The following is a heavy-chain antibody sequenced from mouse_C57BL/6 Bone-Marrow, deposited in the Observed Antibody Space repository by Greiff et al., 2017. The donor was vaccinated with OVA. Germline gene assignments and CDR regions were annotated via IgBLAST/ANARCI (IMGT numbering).Heavy chain of an antibody. CDR1: GFNIKDDY. CDR3: TTDDYDGVDY. Sequence: VKLQQSGAELVRPGASVKLSCTASGFNIKDDYMHWVKQRPEQGLEWIGWIDPENGDTEYASKFQGKATITADTSSNTAYLQLSSLTSEDTAVYYCTTDDYDGVDYWGQGTTLTVSS. D-gene: IGHD2-4*01. CDR2: IDPENGDT. V-gene: IGHV14-4*01. J-gene: IGHJ2*01.